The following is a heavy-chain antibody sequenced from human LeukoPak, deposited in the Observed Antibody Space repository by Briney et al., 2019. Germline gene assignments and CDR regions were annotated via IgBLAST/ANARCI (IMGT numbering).Heavy chain of an antibody. D-gene: IGHD3-22*01. CDR3: AKDSYYDSSGYYLIGVDY. CDR2: IKSDGSIT. V-gene: IGHV3-74*01. J-gene: IGHJ4*02. Sequence: PGGSLRLSCAASGFTFSSYWMHWVRQDPGKGLVWVSRIKSDGSITSYADSVKGRFTISRDNAKNTLYLQMNSLRAEDTAVYYCAKDSYYDSSGYYLIGVDYWGQGTLVTVSS. CDR1: GFTFSSYW.